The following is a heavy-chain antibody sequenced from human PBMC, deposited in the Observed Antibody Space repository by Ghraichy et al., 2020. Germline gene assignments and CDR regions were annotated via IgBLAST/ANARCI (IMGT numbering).Heavy chain of an antibody. CDR1: GYSISSGYY. D-gene: IGHD1-26*01. CDR2: IYHSGST. Sequence: SETLSLTCTVSGYSISSGYYWGWIRQPPGKGLEWIGSIYHSGSTYYNPSLKSRVTISEDTSKNQFSLKVSSVTAADTAVYYCARHSGSYYKEFVYWGQGTLFTVSS. CDR3: ARHSGSYYKEFVY. J-gene: IGHJ4*02. V-gene: IGHV4-38-2*02.